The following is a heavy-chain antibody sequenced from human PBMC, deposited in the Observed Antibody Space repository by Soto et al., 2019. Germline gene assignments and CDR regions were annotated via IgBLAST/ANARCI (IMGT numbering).Heavy chain of an antibody. D-gene: IGHD5-18*01. V-gene: IGHV1-3*01. CDR1: GYTFTSYA. CDR3: ARGPTWLRYYYYGMDV. Sequence: ASVKVSCKASGYTFTSYAMHWVRQAPGQRLEWMGWINAGSGNTKYSQKFQGRVTITRDTSASTAYMELSSLRSEDTAVYYCARGPTWLRYYYYGMDVWGQGTTVTVSS. CDR2: INAGSGNT. J-gene: IGHJ6*02.